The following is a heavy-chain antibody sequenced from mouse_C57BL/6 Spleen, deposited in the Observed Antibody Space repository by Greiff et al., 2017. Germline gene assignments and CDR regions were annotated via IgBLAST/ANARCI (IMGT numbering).Heavy chain of an antibody. Sequence: EVHLVESGGDLVKPGGSLKLSCAASGFTFSSYGMSWVRQTPDKRLEWVATISSGGSYTYYPDSVKGRFTISRDNAKNTLYLQMSSLKSEDTAMYYCARQQLRLRGYFDYWGQGTTLTVSS. V-gene: IGHV5-6*01. CDR3: ARQQLRLRGYFDY. J-gene: IGHJ2*01. D-gene: IGHD3-2*02. CDR2: ISSGGSYT. CDR1: GFTFSSYG.